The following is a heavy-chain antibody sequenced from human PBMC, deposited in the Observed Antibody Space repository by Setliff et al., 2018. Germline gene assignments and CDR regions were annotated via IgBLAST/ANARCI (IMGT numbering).Heavy chain of an antibody. Sequence: PSETLSLTCSLSGDSISSSSYHWGWIRQSPGKGLEWIGNIYYNGDTNRNPSLKSRVTVSVDTSRDQFSLSLSSVTAAGTAIYYCARVRVVQGYYEFDHWGQGTLVTVSS. CDR2: IYYNGDT. J-gene: IGHJ4*02. V-gene: IGHV4-39*07. CDR3: ARVRVVQGYYEFDH. CDR1: GDSISSSSYH. D-gene: IGHD3-3*01.